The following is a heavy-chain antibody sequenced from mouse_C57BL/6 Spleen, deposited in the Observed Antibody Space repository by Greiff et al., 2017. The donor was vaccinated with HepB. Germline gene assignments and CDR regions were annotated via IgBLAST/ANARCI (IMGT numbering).Heavy chain of an antibody. V-gene: IGHV1-26*01. Sequence: EVQLQQSGPELVKPGASVKISCKASGYTFTDYYMNWVKQSHGKSLEWIGDINPNNGGTSYNQKFKGKATLTVDKSSSTAYMELRSLTSEDSAVYYCASYYGSSPVYFDYWGQGTTLTVSS. CDR2: INPNNGGT. CDR3: ASYYGSSPVYFDY. J-gene: IGHJ2*01. D-gene: IGHD1-1*01. CDR1: GYTFTDYY.